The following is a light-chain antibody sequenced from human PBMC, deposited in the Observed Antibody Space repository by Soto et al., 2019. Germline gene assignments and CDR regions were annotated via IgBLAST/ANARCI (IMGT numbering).Light chain of an antibody. CDR1: QSINSW. CDR3: QQYTSYPLT. J-gene: IGKJ4*01. CDR2: KAF. V-gene: IGKV1-5*03. Sequence: DIQMTQSPSTLTASVGDRVTITCRASQSINSWLAWYQQKPGKAPKHLIYKAFILKSGVPSRFSGSGSGTAFTLTISSLQPGDFATYYCQQYTSYPLTFGGGTKVEIK.